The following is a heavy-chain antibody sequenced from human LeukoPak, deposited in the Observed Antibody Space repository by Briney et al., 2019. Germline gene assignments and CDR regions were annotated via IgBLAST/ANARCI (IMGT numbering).Heavy chain of an antibody. CDR3: ARGKGFYYGSGSYSDGLDP. J-gene: IGHJ5*02. CDR2: INHSGST. V-gene: IGHV4-34*01. CDR1: GGSFSGYY. D-gene: IGHD3-10*01. Sequence: SETLSLTCAVYGGSFSGYYWSWIRQPPGKGLEWIGEINHSGSTNYNPSLKSRVTISVDTSKNQFSLKLSSVTAADTAVYYCARGKGFYYGSGSYSDGLDPWGQGTLVTASS.